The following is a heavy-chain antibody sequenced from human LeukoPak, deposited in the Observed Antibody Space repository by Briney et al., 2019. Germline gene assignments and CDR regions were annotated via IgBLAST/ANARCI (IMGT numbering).Heavy chain of an antibody. Sequence: QTGGSLRLSCAASGFTFDDYAMHWVRQAPGKGLEWVSGISWNSGSIGYADSVKGRFTISRDNAKNSLYLQMNSLRAEDTALYYCAKAPYSSSSAGADVWGQGTTVTVSS. D-gene: IGHD6-13*01. J-gene: IGHJ6*02. CDR3: AKAPYSSSSAGADV. V-gene: IGHV3-9*01. CDR1: GFTFDDYA. CDR2: ISWNSGSI.